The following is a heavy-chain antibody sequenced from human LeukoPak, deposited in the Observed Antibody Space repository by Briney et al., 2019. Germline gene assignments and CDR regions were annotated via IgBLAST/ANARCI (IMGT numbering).Heavy chain of an antibody. J-gene: IGHJ4*02. CDR3: ANEIRPNDY. CDR1: DFDFSSHA. Sequence: GGSLRLSCAASDFDFSSHAMTWVRQAPGKGLEWVSAISISGTKTYYGDSVKGRFIIPRDNSKNTLYLQMNSLRVEDTAVYYCANEIRPNDYWGQGTLVTVSS. V-gene: IGHV3-23*01. D-gene: IGHD4-17*01. CDR2: ISISGTKT.